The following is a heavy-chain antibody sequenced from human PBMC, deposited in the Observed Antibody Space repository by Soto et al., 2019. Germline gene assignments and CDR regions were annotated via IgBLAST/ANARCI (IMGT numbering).Heavy chain of an antibody. V-gene: IGHV4-4*02. D-gene: IGHD4-17*01. J-gene: IGHJ6*02. Sequence: QVQLQESGPGLVKPSGTLSLTCAVSGGSISSSNWWNWVRQPPGQGLRWIGQIYHSGSTNYNPSLKSRVTISVDKSKNQFSLKLTSVTAADTAVYYCARLPGTTFYYSGMDVWGQGTTVTVSS. CDR2: IYHSGST. CDR1: GGSISSSNW. CDR3: ARLPGTTFYYSGMDV.